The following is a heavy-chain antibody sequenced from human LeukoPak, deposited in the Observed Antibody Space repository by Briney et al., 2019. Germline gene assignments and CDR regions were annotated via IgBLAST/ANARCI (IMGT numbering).Heavy chain of an antibody. CDR3: AHPVNDAFDI. V-gene: IGHV4-38-2*02. J-gene: IGHJ3*02. CDR2: IYHSGST. Sequence: PSETLSLTCTVSGYSISSGYYWGWIRQPPGKGLEWIGSIYHSGSTYYNPSLKSRVTISVDTSKNQFSLELSSVTAADTAVYYCAHPVNDAFDIWGQGTMGTVSS. CDR1: GYSISSGYY. D-gene: IGHD4-11*01.